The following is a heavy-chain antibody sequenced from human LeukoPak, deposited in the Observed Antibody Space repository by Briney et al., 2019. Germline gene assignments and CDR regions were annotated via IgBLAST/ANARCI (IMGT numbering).Heavy chain of an antibody. CDR1: GFTFSRDW. CDR2: IKKDGSEK. CDR3: ARGSYYFDSSGHHYYFDY. D-gene: IGHD3-22*01. J-gene: IGHJ4*02. V-gene: IGHV3-7*03. Sequence: GGSLRLSCAASGFTFSRDWMSWVRQAPGKGLEWVANIKKDGSEKYYVDSVKGRFTISRDNAKNSLYLQMSSLRVEDTAVYYCARGSYYFDSSGHHYYFDYWGQGTLVTVSS.